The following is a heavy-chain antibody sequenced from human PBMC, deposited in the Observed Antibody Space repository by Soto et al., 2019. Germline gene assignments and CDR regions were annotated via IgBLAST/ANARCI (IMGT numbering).Heavy chain of an antibody. D-gene: IGHD2-2*01. Sequence: QVQLVQSGAEVKKPGASVKVSCKASGYTFTSYGISWVRQAPGQGLEWMGWISAYNGNTNYAQKLQGRVTMTTDTSTSTAYKEMRSLRSDDTAVNYCARDYRRDIVVVPAAHTYYFDYWGQGTLVTVSS. CDR3: ARDYRRDIVVVPAAHTYYFDY. CDR2: ISAYNGNT. J-gene: IGHJ4*02. CDR1: GYTFTSYG. V-gene: IGHV1-18*01.